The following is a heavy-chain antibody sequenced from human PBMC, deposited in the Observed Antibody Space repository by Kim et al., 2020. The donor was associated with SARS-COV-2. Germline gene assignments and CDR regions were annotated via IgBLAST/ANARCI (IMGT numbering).Heavy chain of an antibody. CDR2: ISGSGGST. Sequence: LSLTCAASGFTFSSYAMSWVRQAPGKGLEWVSAISGSGGSTYYADSVKGRFTLSRDNSKNTLYLQMNSLRAEDTAVYYCAKANIVVVVAAPFDPWGQGTLVTVSS. V-gene: IGHV3-23*01. CDR1: GFTFSSYA. J-gene: IGHJ5*02. D-gene: IGHD2-15*01. CDR3: AKANIVVVVAAPFDP.